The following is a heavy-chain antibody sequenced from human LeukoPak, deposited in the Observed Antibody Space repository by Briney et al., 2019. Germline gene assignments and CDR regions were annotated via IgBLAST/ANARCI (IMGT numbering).Heavy chain of an antibody. J-gene: IGHJ4*02. Sequence: SETLSLTCVVYGGSFSGYYWSWIRQPPGKGLEWIGEINHSGSTNYNPSLKSRVTISVDTSKNQFSLKLSSVTAADTAVYYCARVRYCSGGSCNLYYFDYWGQGTLVTVSS. D-gene: IGHD2-15*01. V-gene: IGHV4-34*01. CDR1: GGSFSGYY. CDR3: ARVRYCSGGSCNLYYFDY. CDR2: INHSGST.